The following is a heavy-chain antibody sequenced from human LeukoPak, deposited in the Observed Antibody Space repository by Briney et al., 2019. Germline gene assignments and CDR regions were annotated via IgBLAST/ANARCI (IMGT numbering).Heavy chain of an antibody. CDR2: ISGSGGST. Sequence: PGGSLRLSCAASGFTFSSYAMSWVRQAPGKGLEWVSAISGSGGSTYYADSVKGRFTISRDNSKNTLYLQMNSLRAEDTAVYYCAKDLLDTWIQLGSPAGLVGYWGQGTLVTVSS. CDR3: AKDLLDTWIQLGSPAGLVGY. D-gene: IGHD5-18*01. J-gene: IGHJ4*02. V-gene: IGHV3-23*01. CDR1: GFTFSSYA.